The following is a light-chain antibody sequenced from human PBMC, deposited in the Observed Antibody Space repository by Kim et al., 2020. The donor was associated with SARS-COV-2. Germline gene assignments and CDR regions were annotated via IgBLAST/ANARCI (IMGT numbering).Light chain of an antibody. CDR2: GAS. Sequence: SAAVGDRVTITCQASHRISDFLTWYQQKPGKAPRLLIYGASTLHSGVPSRFSGSGSGADFTLTITNLQPEDFATYYCQQSYTSPCTFGQGTTLEI. CDR3: QQSYTSPCT. CDR1: HRISDF. J-gene: IGKJ2*02. V-gene: IGKV1-39*01.